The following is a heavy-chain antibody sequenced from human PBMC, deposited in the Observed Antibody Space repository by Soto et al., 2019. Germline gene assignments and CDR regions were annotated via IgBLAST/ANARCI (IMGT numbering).Heavy chain of an antibody. V-gene: IGHV3-33*01. CDR2: IWYDGSNK. J-gene: IGHJ4*02. CDR1: VFTFSSYG. D-gene: IGHD4-17*01. Sequence: WWSLRLSCSASVFTFSSYGMHWLRQAPGKGLEWVAVIWYDGSNKYYADSVKGRFTISRDNSKNTLYLQMNSLRAEDTAVYYCARGADYGDYVDYFDYWGQGTLVTVSS. CDR3: ARGADYGDYVDYFDY.